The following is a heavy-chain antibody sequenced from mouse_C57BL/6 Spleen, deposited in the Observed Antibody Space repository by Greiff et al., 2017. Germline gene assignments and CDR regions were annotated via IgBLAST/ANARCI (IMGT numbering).Heavy chain of an antibody. Sequence: EVQLQESGPGLVKPSQSLSLTCSVTGYSITSGYYWNWIRQFPGNKLEWMGYISYDGSNNYNPSLKNRISITRDTSKNQFFLKLNSVTTEDTATYDCARDYGSSYGVAYWGQGTLVTVSA. V-gene: IGHV3-6*01. J-gene: IGHJ3*01. CDR2: ISYDGSN. CDR3: ARDYGSSYGVAY. D-gene: IGHD1-1*01. CDR1: GYSITSGYY.